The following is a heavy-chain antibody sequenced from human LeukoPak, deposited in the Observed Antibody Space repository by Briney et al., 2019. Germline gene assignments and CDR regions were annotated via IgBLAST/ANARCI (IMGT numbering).Heavy chain of an antibody. J-gene: IGHJ4*02. CDR3: ARQGGERFVVVPAAMSVVDY. V-gene: IGHV4-38-2*01. CDR1: GYSISSGSY. D-gene: IGHD2-2*01. CDR2: IYHSGST. Sequence: PSETLSLTCAVSGYSISSGSYWGWIRQPPGKGLEWIGSIYHSGSTYYNPSLKSRVTISVDTSKNQFSLRLSSVTAADTAVYYCARQGGERFVVVPAAMSVVDYWGQGTLVTVSS.